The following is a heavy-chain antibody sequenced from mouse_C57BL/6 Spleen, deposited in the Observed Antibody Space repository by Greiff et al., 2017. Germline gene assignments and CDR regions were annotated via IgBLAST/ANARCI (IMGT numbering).Heavy chain of an antibody. CDR2: IDPETGGT. Sequence: VKLQESGAELVRPGASVTLSCKASGYTFTDYEMHWVKQTPVHGLEWIGAIDPETGGTAYNQKFKGKAILTADKSSSTAYMELRSLTSEDSAVYYCTRCGHFDYWGQGTTLTVSS. CDR3: TRCGHFDY. CDR1: GYTFTDYE. V-gene: IGHV1-15*01. J-gene: IGHJ2*01.